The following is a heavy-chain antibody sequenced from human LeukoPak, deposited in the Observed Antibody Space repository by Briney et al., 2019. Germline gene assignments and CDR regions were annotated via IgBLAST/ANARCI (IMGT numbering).Heavy chain of an antibody. CDR1: GFTFSSYS. CDR2: ISSSSSYI. D-gene: IGHD3-3*01. V-gene: IGHV3-21*01. Sequence: GGSLRLSCAASGFTFSSYSMNWVRQAPGKGLEWVSSISSSSSYIYYADSVKGRFTISRDNAKNSLYLQMNSLRAEDTAVYYCAREGRFLEWLPFDYWGRGTLVTVSS. CDR3: AREGRFLEWLPFDY. J-gene: IGHJ4*02.